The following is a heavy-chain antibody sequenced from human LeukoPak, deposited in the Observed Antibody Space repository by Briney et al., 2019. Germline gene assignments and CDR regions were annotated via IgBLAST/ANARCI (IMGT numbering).Heavy chain of an antibody. CDR2: IKQDGSEK. CDR1: GFTFNDYW. V-gene: IGHV3-7*01. J-gene: IGHJ3*02. D-gene: IGHD3-3*01. CDR3: ARGGATTFGLWGNAFDI. Sequence: PGGSLRLSCAASGFTFNDYWMTWVRQAPGKGLEWVANIKQDGSEKYYVDSVKGRFTISRDNAKNSLYLQMNSLRAEDTAVYYCARGGATTFGLWGNAFDIWGQGTMATVSS.